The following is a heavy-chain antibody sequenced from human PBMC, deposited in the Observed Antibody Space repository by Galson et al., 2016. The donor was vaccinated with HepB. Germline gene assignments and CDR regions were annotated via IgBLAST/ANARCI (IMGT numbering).Heavy chain of an antibody. V-gene: IGHV1-18*01. CDR2: ISTYDGDT. J-gene: IGHJ3*02. Sequence: SVKVSCKASGYTFMSYGISWVRQAPGQGLEWMGWISTYDGDTNYAQNLQGRVTMTTDTSTTTAYMELRSLRSDDTAMYYCARDWYCSAGSCYDAFDIWGQGTMVTVSS. D-gene: IGHD2-15*01. CDR1: GYTFMSYG. CDR3: ARDWYCSAGSCYDAFDI.